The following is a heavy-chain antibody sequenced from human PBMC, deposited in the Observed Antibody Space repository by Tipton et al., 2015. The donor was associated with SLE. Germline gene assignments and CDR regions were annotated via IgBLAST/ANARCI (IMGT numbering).Heavy chain of an antibody. J-gene: IGHJ4*02. CDR3: LRYYGDYF. Sequence: TLSLTCTVSGGSLNSGNYYWGWVRQPPGKGLEWIGSIYYTGNAYYNSSLKSRVTISIDTSKNQFSLNVSSVTAADTAVYYCLRYYGDYFWGQGTLVTVSS. CDR1: GGSLNSGNYY. D-gene: IGHD4-17*01. V-gene: IGHV4-39*07. CDR2: IYYTGNA.